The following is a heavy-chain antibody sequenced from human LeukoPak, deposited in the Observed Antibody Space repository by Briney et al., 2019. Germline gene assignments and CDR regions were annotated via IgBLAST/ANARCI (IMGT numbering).Heavy chain of an antibody. Sequence: PGGSLRLSCAASGFTFSSYAMSWVRQTPRKGLGWVSAISDSGGSTYDADSVKGRFTISRDNSKNTLYLQMNSLRAEDTAVYYCAKDTSIGRYCTNGVCSPFDYWGQGTLVTVSS. CDR2: ISDSGGST. CDR1: GFTFSSYA. V-gene: IGHV3-23*01. D-gene: IGHD2-8*01. CDR3: AKDTSIGRYCTNGVCSPFDY. J-gene: IGHJ4*02.